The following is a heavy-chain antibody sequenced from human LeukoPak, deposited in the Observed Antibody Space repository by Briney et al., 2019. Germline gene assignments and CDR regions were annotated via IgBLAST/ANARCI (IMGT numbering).Heavy chain of an antibody. CDR2: INHSGST. V-gene: IGHV4-34*01. D-gene: IGHD3-3*01. Sequence: SETLSLTCAVYGGSFSGYYWSWIRQPPGKGLEWIGEINHSGSTNYNPSLKSRVTISVDTSKNQFSLKLSSVTAADTAVYYCARGGSTIFGVVYYYYYMDVWGKGTTVTVSS. CDR1: GGSFSGYY. J-gene: IGHJ6*03. CDR3: ARGGSTIFGVVYYYYYMDV.